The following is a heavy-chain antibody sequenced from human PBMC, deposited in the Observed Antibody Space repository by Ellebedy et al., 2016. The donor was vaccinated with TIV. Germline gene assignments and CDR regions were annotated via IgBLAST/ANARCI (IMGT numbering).Heavy chain of an antibody. Sequence: GGSLRLXCAASGFPFTSYTMNWVRQAPGKGLEWVSGITSRSSNTYYADSVKGRFTVSRDNAKTSVFLQMDNLRADDTAVYYCARRRRTSHYFDYWGQGILVTVSS. CDR1: GFPFTSYT. V-gene: IGHV3-21*06. CDR3: ARRRRTSHYFDY. J-gene: IGHJ4*02. CDR2: ITSRSSNT.